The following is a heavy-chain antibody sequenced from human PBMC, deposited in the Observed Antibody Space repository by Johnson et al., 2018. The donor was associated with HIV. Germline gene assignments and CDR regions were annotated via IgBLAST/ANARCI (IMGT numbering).Heavy chain of an antibody. CDR3: ARDPSTAAADSKDAFDI. V-gene: IGHV3-48*04. D-gene: IGHD6-13*01. CDR2: ISSSDSAI. CDR1: GFTFSSYA. Sequence: VQLVESGGGVVQPGGSLRLSCEASGFTFSSYAMHWVRQAPGKGLEWVSYISSSDSAIWYADSVKGRFTVSRDNAKNSLYLQMNSLRAEDTALYYCARDPSTAAADSKDAFDIWGQGTMVTVSS. J-gene: IGHJ3*02.